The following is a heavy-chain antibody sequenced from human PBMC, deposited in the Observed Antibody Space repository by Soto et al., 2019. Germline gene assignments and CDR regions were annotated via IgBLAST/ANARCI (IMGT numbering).Heavy chain of an antibody. J-gene: IGHJ4*02. D-gene: IGHD3-3*01. V-gene: IGHV4-4*02. Sequence: QVQLQESGPGLVQPSGTLSLTCAVSGVSISSVNWWSWVRQPPGKGLEWIGEINHVGSTNYNPSLRSRVTISLEQAKNPFPLKLNSVAGADHGPYYCGRAGYYTPGLDYWGQGTLVIVSS. CDR1: GVSISSVNW. CDR2: INHVGST. CDR3: GRAGYYTPGLDY.